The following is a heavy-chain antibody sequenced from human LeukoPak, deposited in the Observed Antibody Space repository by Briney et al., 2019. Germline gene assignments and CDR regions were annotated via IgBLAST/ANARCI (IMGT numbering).Heavy chain of an antibody. V-gene: IGHV3-48*01. CDR3: VRVKGSYFDY. CDR2: ISSSGSSI. Sequence: PGGSLRLSCAASGFPLSSYSINWVRQATGKGLEWVSYISSSGSSIYCVVSVKGRFTVYRDIAKNSLFLQMNSPRAEDTAVYYCVRVKGSYFDYWGQGALVTVSS. J-gene: IGHJ4*02. D-gene: IGHD2-15*01. CDR1: GFPLSSYS.